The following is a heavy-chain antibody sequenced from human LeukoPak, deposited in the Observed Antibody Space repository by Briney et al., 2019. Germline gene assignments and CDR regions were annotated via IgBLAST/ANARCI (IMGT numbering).Heavy chain of an antibody. D-gene: IGHD3-9*01. CDR3: ARALRDYDILTGYYTGPIDY. V-gene: IGHV1-8*01. CDR2: MNPNSGNT. Sequence: ASVKVSCKASGYTFTSYDINWVRQATGQGLEWMGWMNPNSGNTGYAQKFQGRVTMTRNTSISTAYMELSSLRSEDTAVYYCARALRDYDILTGYYTGPIDYWGQGTLVTVSS. J-gene: IGHJ4*02. CDR1: GYTFTSYD.